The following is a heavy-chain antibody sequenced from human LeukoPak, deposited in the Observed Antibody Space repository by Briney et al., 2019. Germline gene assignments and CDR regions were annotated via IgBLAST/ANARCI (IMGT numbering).Heavy chain of an antibody. Sequence: GASVKVSCKASGDTVTTYYTHWLRQSPGQGLEGGGVVNSKDGSASLAQRFQGRVTMTSDTSTRTVYMELTSLRSEDTAVYYCARDLNLRWFGLFEYWSQGTLVTVSS. V-gene: IGHV1-46*01. D-gene: IGHD3-10*01. CDR1: GDTVTTYY. CDR3: ARDLNLRWFGLFEY. CDR2: VNSKDGSA. J-gene: IGHJ4*02.